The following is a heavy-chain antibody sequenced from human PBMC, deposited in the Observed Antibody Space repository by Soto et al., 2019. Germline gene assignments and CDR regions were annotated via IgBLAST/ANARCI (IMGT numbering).Heavy chain of an antibody. CDR2: IKATAYGGTT. D-gene: IGHD3-22*01. CDR1: NFTLHYAW. J-gene: IGHJ4*02. Sequence: GGSLRLSCAVYNFTLHYAWMSWVRQAPGKGLEWLGRIKATAYGGTTDYAAPVKGRISISRDDSKNTLYLQMNSLRTEDTARYYCVTDDTSGYFFHYWGQGTLVTVSS. CDR3: VTDDTSGYFFHY. V-gene: IGHV3-15*01.